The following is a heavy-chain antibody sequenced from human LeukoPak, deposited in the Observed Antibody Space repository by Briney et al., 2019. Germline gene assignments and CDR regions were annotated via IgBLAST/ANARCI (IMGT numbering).Heavy chain of an antibody. D-gene: IGHD4-23*01. CDR2: IYYSGST. V-gene: IGHV4-59*01. CDR3: ASFGGYGMDV. J-gene: IGHJ6*02. CDR1: GGSISSYY. Sequence: SETLSLTCTVSGGSISSYYWSWIRQPPGKGLEWIGYIYYSGSTNYNPSLKSRVTISVDTSKNQFSLRLSSVTAADTAVYYCASFGGYGMDVWGQGTTVTVSS.